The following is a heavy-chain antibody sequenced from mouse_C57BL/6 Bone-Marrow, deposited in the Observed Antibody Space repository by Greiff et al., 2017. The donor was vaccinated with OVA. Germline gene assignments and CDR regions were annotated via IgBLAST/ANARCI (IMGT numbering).Heavy chain of an antibody. J-gene: IGHJ1*03. CDR1: GFTFTDYY. Sequence: EVKLMESGGGLVQPGGSLSLSCAASGFTFTDYYMSWVRQPPGKALEWLGFIRNKANGYTTEYSASVKGRFTISRDNSQSILYLQMNALRAEDSATYYCASSITTVDWYFDVWGTGTTVTVSS. CDR2: IRNKANGYTT. V-gene: IGHV7-3*01. D-gene: IGHD1-1*01. CDR3: ASSITTVDWYFDV.